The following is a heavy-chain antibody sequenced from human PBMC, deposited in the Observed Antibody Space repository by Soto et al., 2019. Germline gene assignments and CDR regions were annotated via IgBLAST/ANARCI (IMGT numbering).Heavy chain of an antibody. Sequence: QLQLQESGSGRVKPSQTLSLTCAVSGGSFSSGGYSWSWIRQPPGKGLEWIGYIYHSGSTYYNPSLKSRVTISVDRSKNQFSLNLSSVTAADTAVYYCARVPSPWGQGTLVTVSS. CDR3: ARVPSP. J-gene: IGHJ5*02. CDR1: GGSFSSGGYS. V-gene: IGHV4-30-2*01. CDR2: IYHSGST.